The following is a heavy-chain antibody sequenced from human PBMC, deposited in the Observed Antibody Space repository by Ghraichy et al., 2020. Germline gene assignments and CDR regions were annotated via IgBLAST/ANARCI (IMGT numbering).Heavy chain of an antibody. CDR2: IYYSGST. V-gene: IGHV4-31*03. Sequence: SETLSLTCTVSGGSISSGGYYWSWIRQHPGKGLEWIGYIYYSGSTYYNPSLKSRVTISVDTSKNQFSLKLSSVTAADTAVYYCARGEGGGSYYSYDAFDIWGQGTMVTVSS. D-gene: IGHD1-26*01. J-gene: IGHJ3*02. CDR1: GGSISSGGYY. CDR3: ARGEGGGSYYSYDAFDI.